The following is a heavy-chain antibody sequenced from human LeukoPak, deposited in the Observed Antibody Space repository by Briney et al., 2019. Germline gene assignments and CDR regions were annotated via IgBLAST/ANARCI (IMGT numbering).Heavy chain of an antibody. CDR2: INAGNGDT. J-gene: IGHJ6*04. CDR3: ARCGPGSTSCYNKGNIGMDV. D-gene: IGHD2-2*02. CDR1: GYTFTSYA. Sequence: ASVKVSCKSSGYTFTSYAMHWVRQAPGQKLEWVGWINAGNGDTKYSQKFQGRVTITRDTSASTAYMELGSLRSEDTAVYYCARCGPGSTSCYNKGNIGMDVWGKGTTVTVSS. V-gene: IGHV1-3*01.